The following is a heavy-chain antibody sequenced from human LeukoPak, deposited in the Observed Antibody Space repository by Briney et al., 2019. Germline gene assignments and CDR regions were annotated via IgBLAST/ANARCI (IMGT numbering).Heavy chain of an antibody. V-gene: IGHV1-69*13. D-gene: IGHD4-23*01. CDR2: IIPIFGTA. Sequence: SVKVSCKASGGTFSSYAISWVRQAPGQGLEWMGGIIPIFGTANYAQKFQGRVTITADESTSTAYMELSSLRSEDTAVYYCARIYGGNSGSYFDYWGQGALVTVSS. CDR3: ARIYGGNSGSYFDY. CDR1: GGTFSSYA. J-gene: IGHJ4*02.